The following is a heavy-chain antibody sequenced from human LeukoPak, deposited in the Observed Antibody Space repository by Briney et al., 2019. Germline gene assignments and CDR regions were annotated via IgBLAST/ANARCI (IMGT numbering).Heavy chain of an antibody. CDR3: ARGSSSSYDYFDY. D-gene: IGHD6-6*01. CDR2: INPRGPIT. V-gene: IGHV1-46*02. J-gene: IGHJ4*02. CDR1: GDTFNTYF. Sequence: GSVKVSCKASGDTFNTYFIHWVRQAPGQGLEWMGIINPRGPITSYAQKFQGRVSMTRDTSTNTLYMELSSLTSEDTAVYYCARGSSSSYDYFDYWGQGTLVTVSS.